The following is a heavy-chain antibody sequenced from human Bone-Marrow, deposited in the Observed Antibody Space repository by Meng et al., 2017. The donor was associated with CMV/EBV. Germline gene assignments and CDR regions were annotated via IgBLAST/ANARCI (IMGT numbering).Heavy chain of an antibody. Sequence: SETLSLTCTVSGGSISSYYWSWIRQPPGKGLEWIGYIYYSGSTNYNPSLKSRVTISVDTSKTQFSLKLSSVTAADTAVYYCAGAPSVGAAAVLDYWGQGTLVTVSS. J-gene: IGHJ4*02. V-gene: IGHV4-59*01. CDR2: IYYSGST. CDR1: GGSISSYY. D-gene: IGHD6-13*01. CDR3: AGAPSVGAAAVLDY.